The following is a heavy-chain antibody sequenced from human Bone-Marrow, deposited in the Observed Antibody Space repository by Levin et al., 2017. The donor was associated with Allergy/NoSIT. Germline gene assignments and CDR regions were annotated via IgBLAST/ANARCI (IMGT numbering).Heavy chain of an antibody. J-gene: IGHJ4*02. Sequence: AGESLKISCVVSGFTVSNNYMSWVRQAPGKGLEWVSVMYSGGSTYYADSVKGRFTIPRDNSKNTVYLQMKSLRAGDTAVYYCAILDFHRGSWYWGQGALVTVSS. CDR1: GFTVSNNY. D-gene: IGHD3-10*01. CDR2: MYSGGST. CDR3: AILDFHRGSWY. V-gene: IGHV3-66*04.